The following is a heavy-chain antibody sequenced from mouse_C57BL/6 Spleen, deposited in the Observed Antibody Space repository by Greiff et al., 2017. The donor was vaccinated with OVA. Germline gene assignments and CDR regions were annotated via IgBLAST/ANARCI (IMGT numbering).Heavy chain of an antibody. J-gene: IGHJ2*01. D-gene: IGHD2-3*01. Sequence: QVQLQQSGAELARPGASVKLSCKASGYTFTSYGISWVKQRTGQGLEWIGEIYPRSGNTYYNEKFKGKATLTADKSSSTAYMEPRSLTSEDSAVYFCARGDDAYCGYFDYWGQGTTLTVSS. CDR1: GYTFTSYG. CDR2: IYPRSGNT. CDR3: ARGDDAYCGYFDY. V-gene: IGHV1-81*01.